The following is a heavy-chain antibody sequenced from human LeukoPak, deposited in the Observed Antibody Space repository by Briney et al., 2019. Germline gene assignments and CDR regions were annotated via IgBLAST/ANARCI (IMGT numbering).Heavy chain of an antibody. J-gene: IGHJ4*02. CDR1: GFTFENDW. Sequence: GESLRLSCAASGFTFENDWMYWDRQTPGKGPEWVANIKQDGSVEHYLDSVKGRFTISRDNAKNSLILQMNSLRAEDTAVYYCARWAGVIESWGQGTLVTVSS. CDR2: IKQDGSVE. D-gene: IGHD3-10*01. CDR3: ARWAGVIES. V-gene: IGHV3-7*01.